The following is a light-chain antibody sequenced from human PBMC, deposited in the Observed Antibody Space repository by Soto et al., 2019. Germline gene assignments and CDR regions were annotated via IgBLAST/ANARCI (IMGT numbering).Light chain of an antibody. J-gene: IGKJ5*01. CDR1: QSVNSR. CDR3: QQYFTSPIT. V-gene: IGKV3-11*01. CDR2: GAS. Sequence: EIVLTQSPGTLALSPGERATLSCRASQSVNSRLAWYQHKPGQAPRLLISGASNRASGIPARFSAWGSGTDFTLTISSVDPADFAFYYCQQYFTSPITVGQGTRREIK.